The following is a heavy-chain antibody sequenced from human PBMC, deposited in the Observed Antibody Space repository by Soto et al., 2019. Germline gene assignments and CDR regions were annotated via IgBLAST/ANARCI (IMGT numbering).Heavy chain of an antibody. Sequence: AASVKVSCKASGGTFSSYAISWVRQAPGQGLEWMGGIIPIFGTANYAQKFQGRVTITADESTSTAYMELSSLRSEDTAVYYCARGGFADCSGGSCYSAYYYYGMDVWGQGTTVTVSS. J-gene: IGHJ6*02. CDR2: IIPIFGTA. CDR1: GGTFSSYA. V-gene: IGHV1-69*13. CDR3: ARGGFADCSGGSCYSAYYYYGMDV. D-gene: IGHD2-15*01.